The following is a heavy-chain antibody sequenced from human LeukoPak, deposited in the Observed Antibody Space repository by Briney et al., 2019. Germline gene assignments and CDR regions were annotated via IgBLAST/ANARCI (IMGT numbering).Heavy chain of an antibody. CDR1: GGSISSSSYY. CDR3: ARAWHSSGSYAVDN. Sequence: SETLSLTCTVSGGSISSSSYYWGWIRQPPGKGLEWIGSIYYSGSTYYNPSLKSRVTISVDKSKNQFSLKLSSVTAADTAVYYCARAWHSSGSYAVDNWGQGTLVTVSS. CDR2: IYYSGST. D-gene: IGHD6-19*01. V-gene: IGHV4-39*07. J-gene: IGHJ4*02.